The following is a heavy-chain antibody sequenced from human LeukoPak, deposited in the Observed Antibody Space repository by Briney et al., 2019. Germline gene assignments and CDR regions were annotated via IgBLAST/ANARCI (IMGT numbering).Heavy chain of an antibody. CDR2: LSGDGVSA. V-gene: IGHV3-23*01. Sequence: GGSLRLSCAASGFTFSTLARIWARQAPGKGLEGVSALSGDGVSAYYADSVKGRFTISRDNSKNTLYLQMNSLRAEDTAVYYCAKGRSGSYYLYFDYWGQGTLVTVSS. CDR1: GFTFSTLA. D-gene: IGHD3-10*01. J-gene: IGHJ4*02. CDR3: AKGRSGSYYLYFDY.